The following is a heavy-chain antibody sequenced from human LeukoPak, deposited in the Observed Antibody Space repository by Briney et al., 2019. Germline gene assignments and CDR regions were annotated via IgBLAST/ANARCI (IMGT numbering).Heavy chain of an antibody. CDR1: GFPFSSCA. D-gene: IGHD2-2*01. CDR3: ASRPAAALGPLDF. Sequence: GGSLRLSCAASGFPFSSCAMSWVRQAPGKGLQRASTISGGGGSIYYADSVKGRFTISRDDSKNTLYLQMNSLRADDTALYYCASRPAAALGPLDFWGQGTLVTVSS. J-gene: IGHJ4*02. CDR2: ISGGGGSI. V-gene: IGHV3-23*01.